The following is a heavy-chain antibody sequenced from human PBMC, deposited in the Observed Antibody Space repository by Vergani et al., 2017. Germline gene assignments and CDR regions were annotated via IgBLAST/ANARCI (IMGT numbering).Heavy chain of an antibody. CDR3: ATSRPERRVYYYYYMDV. D-gene: IGHD1-1*01. J-gene: IGHJ6*03. CDR2: IIPILGIA. Sequence: QVQLVQSGAEVKKPGSSVKVSCKASGGTFSSYTISWVRQAPGQGLEWMGRIIPILGIANYAQKFQGRVTITADKSTSTAYMELSSLRSEDTAVYYCATSRPERRVYYYYYMDVWGKGTTVTVSS. CDR1: GGTFSSYT. V-gene: IGHV1-69*02.